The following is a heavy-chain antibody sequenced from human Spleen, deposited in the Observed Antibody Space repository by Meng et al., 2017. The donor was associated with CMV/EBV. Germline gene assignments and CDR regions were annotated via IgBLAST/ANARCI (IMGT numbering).Heavy chain of an antibody. CDR3: ATRTYCSSSSCKSMDV. V-gene: IGHV4-39*07. D-gene: IGHD2-2*01. CDR2: INHSGST. CDR1: GGSISSGDYY. J-gene: IGHJ6*02. Sequence: SETLSLTCTVSGGSISSGDYYWSWIRQPPGKELEWIGEINHSGSTNYNPSLKSRVTISLDTSKNQFSLKLSSVTAADTAVYYCATRTYCSSSSCKSMDVWGQGTTVTVSS.